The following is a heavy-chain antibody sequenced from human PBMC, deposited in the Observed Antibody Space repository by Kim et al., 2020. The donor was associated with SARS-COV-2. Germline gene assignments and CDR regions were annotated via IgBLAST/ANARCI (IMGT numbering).Heavy chain of an antibody. V-gene: IGHV1-2*04. J-gene: IGHJ4*02. D-gene: IGHD6-19*01. CDR3: ARGESIAVAGTQLFDY. Sequence: QKFKGWVTMTRDTSISTAYMELSRLRSDDTAVYYCARGESIAVAGTQLFDYWGQGTLVTVSS.